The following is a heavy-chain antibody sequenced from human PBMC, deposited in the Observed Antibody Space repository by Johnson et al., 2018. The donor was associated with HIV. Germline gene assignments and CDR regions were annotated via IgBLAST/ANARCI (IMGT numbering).Heavy chain of an antibody. V-gene: IGHV3-30*18. CDR2: ISYDRNIQ. CDR1: GFTFSSYA. J-gene: IGHJ3*02. CDR3: AKVRSRWTTFDDAFDI. D-gene: IGHD4-11*01. Sequence: QMMLVESGGGVVQPGRYLRLSCAASGFTFSSYAMHWVHPAPRKGLEWVAVISYDRNIQDYADYVKGGFTISRDNSKNTLYLQMNILRPEDTAVYYCAKVRSRWTTFDDAFDIWGQGTLVTVSS.